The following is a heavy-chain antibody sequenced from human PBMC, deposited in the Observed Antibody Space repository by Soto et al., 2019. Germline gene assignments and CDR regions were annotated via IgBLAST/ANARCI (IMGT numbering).Heavy chain of an antibody. V-gene: IGHV3-23*01. Sequence: GGSLRLSCAASGFTFSSYAMSWVRQAPGKGLEWVSGISASGGTTYYADSVKGRFSISRDNSKNTLSLQMNSVRVEDTAVYYCAKALNFPSWYFDYWGQGSLVTVSS. CDR2: ISASGGTT. D-gene: IGHD2-2*01. CDR1: GFTFSSYA. CDR3: AKALNFPSWYFDY. J-gene: IGHJ4*02.